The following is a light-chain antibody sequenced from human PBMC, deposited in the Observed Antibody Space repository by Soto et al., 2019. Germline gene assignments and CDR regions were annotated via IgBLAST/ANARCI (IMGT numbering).Light chain of an antibody. J-gene: IGLJ1*01. CDR2: DNN. Sequence: QSVLTQPPSVSAAPGQKVTISCSGSSSNIGNNYVSWYQQLPGTAPKVLIYDNNKRPSGIPDRFSGSKSGTSATLGITGLQTGDEADYYCGTWDSSLSAHFVFGTGTKVNVL. CDR1: SSNIGNNY. V-gene: IGLV1-51*01. CDR3: GTWDSSLSAHFV.